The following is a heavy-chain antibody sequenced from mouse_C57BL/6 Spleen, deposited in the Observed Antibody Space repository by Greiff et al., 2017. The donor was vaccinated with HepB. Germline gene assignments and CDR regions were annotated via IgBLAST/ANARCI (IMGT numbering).Heavy chain of an antibody. Sequence: QVQLKQSGAELVKPGASVKISCKASGYAFSSYWMNWVKQRPGKGLEWIGQIYPGDGDTNYNGKFKGKATLTADKSSSTAYMQLSSLTSEDSAVYFCARLLDRSGYAMDYWGQGTSVTVSS. V-gene: IGHV1-80*01. CDR2: IYPGDGDT. D-gene: IGHD3-2*02. J-gene: IGHJ4*01. CDR3: ARLLDRSGYAMDY. CDR1: GYAFSSYW.